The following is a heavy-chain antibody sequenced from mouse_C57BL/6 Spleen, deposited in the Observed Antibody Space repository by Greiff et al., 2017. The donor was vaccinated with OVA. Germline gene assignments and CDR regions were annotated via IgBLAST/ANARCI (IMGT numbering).Heavy chain of an antibody. Sequence: VQGVESGAELVRPGASVKLSCKASGYTFTDYYINWVKQRPGQGLEWIARIYPGSGNTYYNEKFKGKATLTAEKSSSTAYMQLSSLTSEDSAVYFCARTLYYGSREVYAMDYWGQGTSVTVSS. CDR1: GYTFTDYY. CDR3: ARTLYYGSREVYAMDY. D-gene: IGHD1-1*01. J-gene: IGHJ4*01. CDR2: IYPGSGNT. V-gene: IGHV1-76*01.